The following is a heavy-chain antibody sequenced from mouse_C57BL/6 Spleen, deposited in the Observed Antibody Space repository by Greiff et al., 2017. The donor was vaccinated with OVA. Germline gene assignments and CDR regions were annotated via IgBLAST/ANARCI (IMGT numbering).Heavy chain of an antibody. CDR1: GYTFTAYE. Sequence: QVQLKESGAELARPGASVTLSCKASGYTFTAYEMHWVKQTPVHGLAWIGAIDPETGGTAYNQKFKGKAILTADKSSSTAYMELRSLTSEDSAVYYCTRDGYYYAMDYWGQGTSGTVSS. V-gene: IGHV1-15*01. J-gene: IGHJ4*01. D-gene: IGHD2-2*01. CDR2: IDPETGGT. CDR3: TRDGYYYAMDY.